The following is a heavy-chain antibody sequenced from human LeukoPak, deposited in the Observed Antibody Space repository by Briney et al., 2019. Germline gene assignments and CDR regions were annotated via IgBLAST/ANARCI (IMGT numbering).Heavy chain of an antibody. J-gene: IGHJ4*02. Sequence: GGSLRLSCAASGFSFSSYGMHWVRQAPGKGLEWVAVIWYDGSNKNYADSVKGRFTIPRDNSKNMLYLQMNSLRVGDTAVYYCASHGGLWGQGTLVTVSS. CDR2: IWYDGSNK. V-gene: IGHV3-33*01. CDR1: GFSFSSYG. CDR3: ASHGGL. D-gene: IGHD5-12*01.